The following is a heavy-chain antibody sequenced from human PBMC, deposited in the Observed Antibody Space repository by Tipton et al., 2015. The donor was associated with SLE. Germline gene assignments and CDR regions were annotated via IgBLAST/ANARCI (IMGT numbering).Heavy chain of an antibody. V-gene: IGHV3-13*01. J-gene: IGHJ3*01. CDR3: ARGRFDTRPGPYDAFDL. CDR1: GFTFRRYD. CDR2: TGTTGDT. D-gene: IGHD3-22*01. Sequence: SLRLSCAASGFTFRRYDMHWVRPGPGKGLEWVSGTGTTGDTYYPGSVKGRFTISREDAKNSLYLQMNSLRAEDTAIYYCARGRFDTRPGPYDAFDLWGQGTMVTVSS.